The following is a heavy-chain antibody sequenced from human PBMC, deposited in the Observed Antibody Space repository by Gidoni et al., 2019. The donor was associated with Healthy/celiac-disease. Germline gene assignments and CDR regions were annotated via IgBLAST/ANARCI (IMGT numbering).Heavy chain of an antibody. Sequence: QLQLQESGPGLVKPSETLSLTCTVSGGSISSSSYYWGWIRQPPGKGLEWIGSIYYSGSTYYNPSLKSRVTISVDTSKNQFSLKLSSVTAADTAVYYCARRYSSSSIDYWGQGTLVTVSS. J-gene: IGHJ4*02. CDR3: ARRYSSSSIDY. V-gene: IGHV4-39*01. CDR1: GGSISSSSYY. D-gene: IGHD6-6*01. CDR2: IYYSGST.